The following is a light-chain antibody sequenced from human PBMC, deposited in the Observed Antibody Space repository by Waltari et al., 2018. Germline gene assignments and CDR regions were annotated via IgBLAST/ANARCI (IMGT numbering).Light chain of an antibody. J-gene: IGKJ2*01. Sequence: DIQMTQSPSSLSASVGDSVTITCRASQSISSYLNWYQQKPGKAPNLLIYAAYSLQSGVPSRFSGSGSGTDFTLTISSLQPEDSATYYCQQSYKTPYTFGQGTKLEIK. CDR3: QQSYKTPYT. CDR2: AAY. V-gene: IGKV1-39*01. CDR1: QSISSY.